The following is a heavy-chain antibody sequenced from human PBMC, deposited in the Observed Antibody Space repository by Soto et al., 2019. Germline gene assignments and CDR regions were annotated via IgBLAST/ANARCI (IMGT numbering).Heavy chain of an antibody. V-gene: IGHV3-15*01. CDR2: IRSKTDGGTT. D-gene: IGHD2-15*01. Sequence: GGSLRLSCAASGFTFNTAWMNWVRQAPGKGLEWVGRIRSKTDGGTTDYAAPVKGRFTISRDDSKNTLYLQMNSLKTEDTAVYYCREDLAGDSDARTNWGQGALVTVSS. CDR1: GFTFNTAW. J-gene: IGHJ4*02. CDR3: REDLAGDSDARTN.